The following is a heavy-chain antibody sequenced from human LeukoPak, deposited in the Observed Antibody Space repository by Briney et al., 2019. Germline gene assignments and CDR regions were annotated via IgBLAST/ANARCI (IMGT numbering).Heavy chain of an antibody. CDR3: VRDGDQWEPSQYYFDY. CDR2: ISSSGSTI. D-gene: IGHD1-26*01. J-gene: IGHJ4*02. V-gene: IGHV3-48*03. CDR1: GFTFSSYE. Sequence: GGSLRLSCAASGFTFSSYEMNWVRQAPGKGLEWVSYISSSGSTIYYADSVKGRFTISRDNAKNSLYLQMNSLRAEDTAVYYCVRDGDQWEPSQYYFDYWGQGTLVTVSS.